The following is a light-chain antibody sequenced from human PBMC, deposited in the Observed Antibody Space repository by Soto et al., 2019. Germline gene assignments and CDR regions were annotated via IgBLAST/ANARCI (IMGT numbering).Light chain of an antibody. Sequence: EIVLTQSPATLSLSPGERATLSCRASQSVSRSLAWYQQKPGQAPRLLIYDASNRATGIPARFSGSGSGTDFTLTISSLEPEDFSVYYCQQRNSWPPTFGQGTRLEIK. CDR1: QSVSRS. CDR2: DAS. J-gene: IGKJ5*01. V-gene: IGKV3-11*01. CDR3: QQRNSWPPT.